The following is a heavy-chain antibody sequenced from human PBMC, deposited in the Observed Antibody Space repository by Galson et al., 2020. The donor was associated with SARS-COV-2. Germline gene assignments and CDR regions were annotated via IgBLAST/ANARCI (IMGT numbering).Heavy chain of an antibody. CDR3: ARGKTRCEVLSVFDY. V-gene: IGHV3-30*04. CDR1: EFSFSNYA. Sequence: GESLKIFCAASEFSFSNYAMHWVRQAPGKGLEWVAAISYDGSEQYYADSVKGRFTISRDNSQNTVNLQMIGLRPEDTAVYSCARGKTRCEVLSVFDYWGQGTLVTVSS. J-gene: IGHJ4*02. D-gene: IGHD2-2*01. CDR2: ISYDGSEQ.